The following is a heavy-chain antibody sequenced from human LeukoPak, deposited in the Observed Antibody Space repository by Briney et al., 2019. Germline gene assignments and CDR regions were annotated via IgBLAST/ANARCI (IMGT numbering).Heavy chain of an antibody. CDR2: IKSKTDGGTT. Sequence: GGSLRLSCAASGFTFSNAWMSWVRQAPGKGLEWVGRIKSKTDGGTTDYAAPVKGRFTISRDDSKNTLYLQMNSLKTEDTAVYYCTTDGSGWYYYYYGMDVWGQGTTVTASS. J-gene: IGHJ6*02. D-gene: IGHD6-19*01. CDR1: GFTFSNAW. CDR3: TTDGSGWYYYYYGMDV. V-gene: IGHV3-15*01.